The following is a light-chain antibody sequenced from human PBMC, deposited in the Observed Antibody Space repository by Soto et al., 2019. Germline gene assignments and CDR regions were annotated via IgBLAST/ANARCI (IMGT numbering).Light chain of an antibody. CDR3: QQSYSPPLT. Sequence: MTQSPASLSASVGDRVTITCRASRDISDYLNWFQHKPGGAPKLLIYAASVLHSGVPARFSGSGSESGTEYTLTISSLQPEDSATYYCQQSYSPPLTFGGGTRVEIK. J-gene: IGKJ4*01. CDR2: AAS. CDR1: RDISDY. V-gene: IGKV1-39*01.